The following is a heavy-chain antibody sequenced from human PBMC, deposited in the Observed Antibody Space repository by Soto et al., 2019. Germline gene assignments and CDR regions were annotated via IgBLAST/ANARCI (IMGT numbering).Heavy chain of an antibody. J-gene: IGHJ6*02. V-gene: IGHV3-33*01. Sequence: GGSLRLSCAASGFTFSNYGMHWVRQAPGKGLEWVAAIWYDGSNTYYALSLEGRLTISRDNAKNSLYLQMNSLRAEDTAVYYCARGSYADSGYGMDVWGQGTTVTVSS. CDR1: GFTFSNYG. CDR2: IWYDGSNT. CDR3: ARGSYADSGYGMDV. D-gene: IGHD2-8*01.